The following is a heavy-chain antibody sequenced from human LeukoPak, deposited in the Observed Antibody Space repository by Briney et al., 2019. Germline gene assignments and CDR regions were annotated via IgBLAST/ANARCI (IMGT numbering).Heavy chain of an antibody. J-gene: IGHJ4*02. D-gene: IGHD3-9*01. CDR1: GGSITSSLYY. Sequence: SETLSLTCTVSGGSITSSLYYWAWIRQTPGEGLEWIGTILYSGSTYYNPSLRSRVTISADTSKNQFSLRLNSVTAADTAVYYCARYGPRLRSFDSLLYFDTWGQGTPGTVSS. CDR3: ARYGPRLRSFDSLLYFDT. CDR2: ILYSGST. V-gene: IGHV4-39*01.